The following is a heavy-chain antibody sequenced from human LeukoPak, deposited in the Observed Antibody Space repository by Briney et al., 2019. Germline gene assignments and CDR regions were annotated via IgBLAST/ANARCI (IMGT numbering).Heavy chain of an antibody. V-gene: IGHV3-66*01. D-gene: IGHD3-22*01. CDR3: ASSTYYYDSSGYPPWGY. J-gene: IGHJ4*02. CDR1: GFTVSSNY. Sequence: GGSLRLSFAASGFTVSSNYMSWVRQAPGKGLEWVSVIYSGGSTYYADSVKGRFTISRDNSKNTLYLQMNSLRAEDTAVYYCASSTYYYDSSGYPPWGYWGQGTLVTVSS. CDR2: IYSGGST.